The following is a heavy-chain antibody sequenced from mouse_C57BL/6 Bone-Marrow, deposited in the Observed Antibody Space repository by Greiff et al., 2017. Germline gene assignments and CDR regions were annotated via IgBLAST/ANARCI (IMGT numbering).Heavy chain of an antibody. D-gene: IGHD1-1*01. V-gene: IGHV8-8*01. CDR3: ALLYYYGSGYWYFDV. Sequence: QVTLKVSGPGILQPSQTLSLTCSFSGFSLSTFGMGVGWIRQPSGKGLEWLAHIWWADDKSYNPALKSRLTISKDTSKNQVFLKIANVDTADTATYYCALLYYYGSGYWYFDVWGTGTTVTVSS. CDR1: GFSLSTFGMG. CDR2: IWWADDK. J-gene: IGHJ1*03.